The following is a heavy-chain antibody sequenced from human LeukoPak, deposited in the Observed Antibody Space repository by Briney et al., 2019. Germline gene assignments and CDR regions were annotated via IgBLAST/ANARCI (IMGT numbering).Heavy chain of an antibody. CDR2: IYSGGST. CDR1: GFTVSSNY. CDR3: ARDYYYYYGMDV. J-gene: IGHJ6*02. V-gene: IGHV3-53*01. Sequence: GGSLRLSCAASGFTVSSNYMSWVRQAPGKGLEWVSVIYSGGSTYYADSVKGRFTISRDNSKNTLYLQMNSLRAEDTAVYYCARDYYYYYGMDVWGQGTTVTVSS.